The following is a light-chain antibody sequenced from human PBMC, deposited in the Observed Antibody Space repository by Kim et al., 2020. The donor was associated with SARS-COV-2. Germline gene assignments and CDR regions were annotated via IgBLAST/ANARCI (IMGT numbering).Light chain of an antibody. CDR2: EDN. CDR3: QSYDSSNHVV. Sequence: KTVTISCTGSSGSIASNYVQGYQQRPGSAPTTVIYEDNQRPSGVPDRFSGSIDSSSNSASLTISGLKTEDEADYYCQSYDSSNHVVFGGGTQLTVL. CDR1: SGSIASNY. J-gene: IGLJ2*01. V-gene: IGLV6-57*02.